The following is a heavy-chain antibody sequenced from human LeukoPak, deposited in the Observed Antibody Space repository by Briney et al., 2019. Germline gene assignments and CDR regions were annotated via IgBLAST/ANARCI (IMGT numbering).Heavy chain of an antibody. Sequence: SETLSLTCTVSGGSISSRSYYWGWIRQPPGKGLEWIGRIYYSGSTYYNPSLKSRVTISVDTSKNQFSLKLSSVTAADTAVYYCARHSISDIVVVPASYFDYWGQGTLVTVSS. CDR1: GGSISSRSYY. V-gene: IGHV4-39*01. J-gene: IGHJ4*02. D-gene: IGHD2-2*01. CDR2: IYYSGST. CDR3: ARHSISDIVVVPASYFDY.